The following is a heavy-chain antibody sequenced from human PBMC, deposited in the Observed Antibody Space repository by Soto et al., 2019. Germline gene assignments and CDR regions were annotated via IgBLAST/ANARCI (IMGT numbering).Heavy chain of an antibody. V-gene: IGHV3-23*01. D-gene: IGHD3-22*01. Sequence: PGGSLRLSCAASGFTFSSYSMNWVRQAPGKGLEWVSAISGSGGSTYYADSVKGRFTISRDNSKNTLYLQMNSLRAEDTAVYYCAKDYYDSSGYRRPFDYWGQGTLVTVS. CDR3: AKDYYDSSGYRRPFDY. CDR1: GFTFSSYS. J-gene: IGHJ4*02. CDR2: ISGSGGST.